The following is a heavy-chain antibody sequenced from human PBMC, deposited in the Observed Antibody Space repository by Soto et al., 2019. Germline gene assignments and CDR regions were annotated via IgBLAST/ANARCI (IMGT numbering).Heavy chain of an antibody. CDR2: IIPIFNST. D-gene: IGHD2-2*02. CDR1: GSRFSNYV. CDR3: AREGRGKKAGYNGLVSLGY. V-gene: IGHV1-69*06. J-gene: IGHJ4*02. Sequence: QVQLVQSGAEVKTPGSSLKVSCKVSGSRFSNYVISWVRQAPGHGLEWLGRIIPIFNSTKYAQNFQGRVTIHAEKSTSKASLELSSLRSDDTAVYDCAREGRGKKAGYNGLVSLGYWGQGTLVTVSS.